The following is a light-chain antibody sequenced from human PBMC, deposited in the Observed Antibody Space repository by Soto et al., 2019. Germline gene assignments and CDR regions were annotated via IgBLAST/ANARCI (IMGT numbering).Light chain of an antibody. CDR2: GAS. J-gene: IGKJ1*01. CDR3: QQYGSSSWT. Sequence: EIVLTQSPGTLSLSPGERATLSCRASHFVASSYVAWYQQKPGQAPRLLIYGASSRATGIPDRFSGSGSGTDFTLTISRLEPEDFAVYYCQQYGSSSWTFGQGTKVDIK. V-gene: IGKV3-20*01. CDR1: HFVASSY.